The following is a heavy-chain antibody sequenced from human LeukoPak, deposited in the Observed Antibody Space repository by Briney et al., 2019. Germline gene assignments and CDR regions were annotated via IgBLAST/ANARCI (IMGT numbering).Heavy chain of an antibody. CDR1: GYTFTSYG. V-gene: IGHV1-18*01. CDR2: ISAYNGNT. CDR3: ARDQAQLGWLQFGDDAFDI. J-gene: IGHJ3*02. Sequence: ASVKVSCKASGYTFTSYGISWVRQAPGQGLEWMGWISAYNGNTNYAQKLQGRVTMTTDTSTSTAYMELRSLRSDDTAVYYCARDQAQLGWLQFGDDAFDIWGQGTMVTVSS. D-gene: IGHD5-24*01.